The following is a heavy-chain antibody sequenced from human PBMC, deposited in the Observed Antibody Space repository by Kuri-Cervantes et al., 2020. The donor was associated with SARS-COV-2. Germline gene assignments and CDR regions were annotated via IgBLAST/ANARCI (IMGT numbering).Heavy chain of an antibody. D-gene: IGHD6-19*01. J-gene: IGHJ4*02. CDR2: INAGNGNT. Sequence: ASVMLSCKASGYTFTSYVMNWVRQAPGQGLEWMGWINAGNGNTKYSQKFQGRVTITRDTSASTASMELSSLRSEDTAVYYCARESIAPPVAVAGTGGDYWGQGTLVTVSS. CDR1: GYTFTSYV. CDR3: ARESIAPPVAVAGTGGDY. V-gene: IGHV1-3*01.